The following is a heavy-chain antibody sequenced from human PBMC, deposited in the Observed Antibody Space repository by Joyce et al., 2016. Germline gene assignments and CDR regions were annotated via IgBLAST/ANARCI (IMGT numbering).Heavy chain of an antibody. Sequence: EVQLVESGGGLVKPGGSLRISCAASGVTFSTSSMSWFRRAPGKGLEWVSAISSDSTYIFYADSVKGRFTVSRDNANNSLYLQMNSLRAEDTAVFFCARGGIVYDYSMDLWGQGTTVTVSS. V-gene: IGHV3-21*02. CDR2: ISSDSTYI. J-gene: IGHJ6*02. CDR1: GVTFSTSS. D-gene: IGHD3-22*01. CDR3: ARGGIVYDYSMDL.